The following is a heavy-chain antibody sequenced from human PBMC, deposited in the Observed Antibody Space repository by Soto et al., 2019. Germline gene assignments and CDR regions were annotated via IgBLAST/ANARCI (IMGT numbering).Heavy chain of an antibody. J-gene: IGHJ4*02. CDR3: ARERGYVDFVSGY. Sequence: QVQLVQSGAEVKKPGASVKVSCKASGYTFTSYGISWVRQAPGQGLEWMGWISAYNGNTNYAQTLQGRVTMTTDTSTSTPYMERRSLTSDDTAMYTGARERGYVDFVSGYWGQGTLVTFSS. D-gene: IGHD4-17*01. CDR1: GYTFTSYG. CDR2: ISAYNGNT. V-gene: IGHV1-18*01.